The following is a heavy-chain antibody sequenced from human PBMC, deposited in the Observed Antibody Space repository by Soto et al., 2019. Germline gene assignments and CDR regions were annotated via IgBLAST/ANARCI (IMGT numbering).Heavy chain of an antibody. Sequence: QVQLVQSGAEVKKPGASVKVSCKASGYSFTTYYMCWVRQVPGQGPEWMGIINPSGGSATYAQKFQGRATMTRDTSTSTVYMELSSLRSEETAVYYCARGGYNYGNDYWGQGPLITVSS. V-gene: IGHV1-46*01. CDR3: ARGGYNYGNDY. J-gene: IGHJ4*02. CDR2: INPSGGSA. CDR1: GYSFTTYY. D-gene: IGHD5-18*01.